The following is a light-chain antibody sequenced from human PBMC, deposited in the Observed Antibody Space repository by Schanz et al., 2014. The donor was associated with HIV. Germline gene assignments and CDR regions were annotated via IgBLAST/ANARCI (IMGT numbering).Light chain of an antibody. CDR2: DVT. J-gene: IGLJ2*01. CDR1: SSDVGGYNY. CDR3: SSYTSSNTPVV. V-gene: IGLV2-14*01. Sequence: QSALTQPASVSGSPGQSITISCTGTSSDVGGYNYVSWYQQHPGKAPKLMIYDVTNRPSGVSNRFSGSKSGNTASLTISGLLAEDEGDYYCSSYTSSNTPVVFGGGTKLTVL.